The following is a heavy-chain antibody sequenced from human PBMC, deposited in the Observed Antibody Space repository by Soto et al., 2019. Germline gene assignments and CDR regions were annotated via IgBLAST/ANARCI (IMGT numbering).Heavy chain of an antibody. J-gene: IGHJ5*02. V-gene: IGHV1-18*01. D-gene: IGHD2-2*01. Sequence: ASVKVSCKASGYTFTSYGISWVRQAPGQGLEWMGWISAYNGNTNYAQKLQGRVTMTTDTSTSTAYMELRSLRSDDTAVYYCARDLGGLGYFSSTSCYAEPYNWFDPWGQGTLVTVSS. CDR3: ARDLGGLGYFSSTSCYAEPYNWFDP. CDR2: ISAYNGNT. CDR1: GYTFTSYG.